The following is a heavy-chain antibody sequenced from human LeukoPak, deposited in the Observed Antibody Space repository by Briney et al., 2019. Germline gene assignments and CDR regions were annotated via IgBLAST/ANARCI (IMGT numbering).Heavy chain of an antibody. J-gene: IGHJ4*02. V-gene: IGHV4-39*07. Sequence: SETLSLTCSVSGGSISSSGYYWGWIRQPPGKGLEWIGSDYYGGTTYYNPSLKSRVTISGGTSKNPFSLRLSSVTPADTAVYYSASSGELYHPFDHWGQGTLVTVSS. CDR2: DYYGGTT. D-gene: IGHD3-10*01. CDR1: GGSISSSGYY. CDR3: ASSGELYHPFDH.